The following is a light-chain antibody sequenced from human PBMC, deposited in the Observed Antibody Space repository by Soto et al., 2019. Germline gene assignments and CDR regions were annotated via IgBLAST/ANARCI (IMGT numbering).Light chain of an antibody. CDR2: DVN. CDR1: SSDVGAYNY. V-gene: IGLV2-14*01. Sequence: QSALTQPASVSGSPGQSITISCTGTSSDVGAYNYVSWYQQNPGKAPKLMIYDVNNRPSGVSSRFSGSKSGSTASLTISGLQAEDEADYYCSSYTSSSTQVFGGGTK. J-gene: IGLJ2*01. CDR3: SSYTSSSTQV.